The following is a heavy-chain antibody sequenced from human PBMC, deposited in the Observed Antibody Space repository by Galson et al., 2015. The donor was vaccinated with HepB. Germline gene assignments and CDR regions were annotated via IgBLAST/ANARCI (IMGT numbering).Heavy chain of an antibody. V-gene: IGHV3-7*03. D-gene: IGHD2-2*01. CDR1: GFTFSSYW. CDR3: ARAAGVCYDPFNGFDS. Sequence: SLRLSCAASGFTFSSYWMTWVRQAPGKGLEWVANIKQDGSEKAYVDSVKGRFTITRDNAKDSLYLQMKSLRAEDTAVYYCARAAGVCYDPFNGFDSWGQGTTVTVSS. J-gene: IGHJ3*02. CDR2: IKQDGSEK.